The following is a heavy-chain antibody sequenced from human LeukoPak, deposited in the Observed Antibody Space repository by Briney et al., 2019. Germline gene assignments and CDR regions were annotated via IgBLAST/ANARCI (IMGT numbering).Heavy chain of an antibody. CDR2: IRYDGSNK. Sequence: GGSLRLSCAASGFTFSSYGMHWVRQAPGKGLEWVAFIRYDGSNKYYADSVKGRFTISRDNSKNTLYLQMNSLRAEDTAVYYCAKDRDPQNSGYDLRDYFDYWGQGTLVTVSS. J-gene: IGHJ4*02. D-gene: IGHD5-12*01. CDR3: AKDRDPQNSGYDLRDYFDY. CDR1: GFTFSSYG. V-gene: IGHV3-30*02.